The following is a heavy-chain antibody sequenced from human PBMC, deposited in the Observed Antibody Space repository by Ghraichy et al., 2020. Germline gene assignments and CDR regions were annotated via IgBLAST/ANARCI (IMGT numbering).Heavy chain of an antibody. J-gene: IGHJ3*02. V-gene: IGHV1-3*01. CDR1: GYTLTSYA. Sequence: ASVKVSCKASGYTLTSYAMHWVRQAPGQRLEWMGWINAGNGNTKYSQKFQGRVTITRDTSASTAYMELSSLRSEDTAVYYCAREWREGYDSSGYYKNAFDIWGQGTMVTVSS. CDR2: INAGNGNT. D-gene: IGHD3-22*01. CDR3: AREWREGYDSSGYYKNAFDI.